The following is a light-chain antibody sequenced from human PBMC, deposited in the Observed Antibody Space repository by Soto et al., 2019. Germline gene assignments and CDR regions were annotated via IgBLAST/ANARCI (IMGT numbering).Light chain of an antibody. CDR2: DTS. J-gene: IGKJ2*01. CDR1: QSVTNF. Sequence: EVVLTQSPATLSLSPGERATLSCRASQSVTNFVTWYQQKPGQAPRLLIYDTSTRATSIPARFSGSGSGTDFTLTISSLEPGDFAVYYCLRRNKWLRTFGQGTKLEIK. CDR3: LRRNKWLRT. V-gene: IGKV3-11*01.